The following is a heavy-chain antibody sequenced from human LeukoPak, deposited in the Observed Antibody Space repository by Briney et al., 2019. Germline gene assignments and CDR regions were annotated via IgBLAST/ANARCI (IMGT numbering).Heavy chain of an antibody. V-gene: IGHV4-39*07. J-gene: IGHJ4*02. Sequence: SETLSLTCTVSGGSISSSSYYWGWIRQPPGKGLEWIGSIYYSGSTYYNPSLKGRVTISVDTSKNQFSLKLSSVTAADTAVYYCARLRGYSYGYEDYWGQGTLVTVSS. CDR2: IYYSGST. D-gene: IGHD5-18*01. CDR3: ARLRGYSYGYEDY. CDR1: GGSISSSSYY.